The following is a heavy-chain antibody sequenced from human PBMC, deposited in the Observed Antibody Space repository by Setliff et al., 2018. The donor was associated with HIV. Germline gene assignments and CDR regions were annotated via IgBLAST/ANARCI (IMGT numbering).Heavy chain of an antibody. CDR1: GFPFSSAW. D-gene: IGHD1-26*01. J-gene: IGHJ4*02. CDR3: ARVGWALPHGSFFDY. CDR2: VKSKADGGTT. V-gene: IGHV3-15*01. Sequence: PGGSLRLSCAASGFPFSSAWMGWVRQAPGKGLEWVGRVKSKADGGTTDYGAPVKGRFTVSRDDSENTIYLQMNSLKTEDTAVYYCARVGWALPHGSFFDYWGQGTLVTVSS.